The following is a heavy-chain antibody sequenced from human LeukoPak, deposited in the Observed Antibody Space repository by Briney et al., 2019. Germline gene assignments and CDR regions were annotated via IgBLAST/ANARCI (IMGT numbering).Heavy chain of an antibody. D-gene: IGHD1-26*01. CDR3: AKDEAGATSPYYFDY. CDR2: ISGSGGST. CDR1: GFTFSSYA. J-gene: IGHJ4*01. V-gene: IGHV3-23*01. Sequence: PGGSLRLSCAASGFTFSSYAMSWVRQAPGKGLEWVSAISGSGGSTYYADSVKGRFTISRDNSKNTLYLQMNSLRAEDTAVYYCAKDEAGATSPYYFDYWGQEPWSPSPQ.